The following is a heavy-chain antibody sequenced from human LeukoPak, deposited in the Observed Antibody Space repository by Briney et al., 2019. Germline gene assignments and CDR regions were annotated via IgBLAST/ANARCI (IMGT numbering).Heavy chain of an antibody. Sequence: SETLSLTCAVYGGSFSSYYWSWIRQPPGKGLEWIGYIYYSGSTNYNPSLKSRVTISVDTSKNQFSLNLNSVTAADTAMYYCARVEGGSSWYSLDYWGQGTLVTVSS. CDR1: GGSFSSYY. CDR3: ARVEGGSSWYSLDY. V-gene: IGHV4-59*01. J-gene: IGHJ4*02. CDR2: IYYSGST. D-gene: IGHD6-13*01.